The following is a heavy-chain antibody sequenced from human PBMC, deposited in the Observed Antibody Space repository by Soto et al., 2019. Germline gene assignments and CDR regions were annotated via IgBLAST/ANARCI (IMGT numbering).Heavy chain of an antibody. CDR3: APARSFGIFGVASPCGGMDV. D-gene: IGHD3-3*01. CDR1: GFTFSSYA. Sequence: QAGGSLRLSCAASGFTFSSYAMHWVRQAPGKGLEWVAVISYDGSNKYYADSVKGRFTISRDNSKNTLYLQMNSLRAEDTAVYYSAPARSFGIFGVASPCGGMDVWRQGTTFTVSS. J-gene: IGHJ6*02. V-gene: IGHV3-30-3*01. CDR2: ISYDGSNK.